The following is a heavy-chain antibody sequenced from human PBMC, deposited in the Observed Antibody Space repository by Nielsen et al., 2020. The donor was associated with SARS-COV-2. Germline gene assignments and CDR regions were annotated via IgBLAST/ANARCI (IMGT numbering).Heavy chain of an antibody. CDR1: GFTVSSNY. D-gene: IGHD2-8*01. V-gene: IGHV3-66*01. Sequence: GESLKISCAASGFTVSSNYMSWVRQAPGKGLEWVSVIYSGGSTYYADSVKGRFTISRDNSKNTLYLQMNNLRAEDTAVYYCARDSCHGVCYKAYYYGMDVWGQGTTVTVSS. CDR3: ARDSCHGVCYKAYYYGMDV. J-gene: IGHJ6*02. CDR2: IYSGGST.